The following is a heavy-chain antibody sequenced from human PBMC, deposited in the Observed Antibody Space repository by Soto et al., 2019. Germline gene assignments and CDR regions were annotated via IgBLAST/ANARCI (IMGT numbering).Heavy chain of an antibody. V-gene: IGHV4-61*01. J-gene: IGHJ4*02. CDR1: GGSVSSGSYY. Sequence: SETLSLTCTVSGGSVSSGSYYWTWIRQPPGKGLEWIGYIYYSGSTTYNPSLKSRVTISVDTSKNQFSLKLTSVTAADTAVYYCARDIRGYSRAFDYWGQGTLVTAPQ. D-gene: IGHD5-18*01. CDR2: IYYSGST. CDR3: ARDIRGYSRAFDY.